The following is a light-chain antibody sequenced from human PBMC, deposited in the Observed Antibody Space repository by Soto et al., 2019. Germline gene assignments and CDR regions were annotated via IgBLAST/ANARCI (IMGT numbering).Light chain of an antibody. Sequence: DIQMTQSTSYLSASVGDRVIITYRASQGIGDDLGWYQQKPGKAPKRLIYAASSLQSGVPSRFSGSGSGTDFTLTISSLQPDDFASYYCLQHNTYPWTFGPGTKVEVK. CDR1: QGIGDD. V-gene: IGKV1-17*01. CDR2: AAS. J-gene: IGKJ1*01. CDR3: LQHNTYPWT.